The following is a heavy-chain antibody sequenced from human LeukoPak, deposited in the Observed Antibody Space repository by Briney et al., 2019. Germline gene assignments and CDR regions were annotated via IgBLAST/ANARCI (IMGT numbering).Heavy chain of an antibody. J-gene: IGHJ4*02. CDR1: GFTVSSNY. D-gene: IGHD3-22*01. CDR2: ISYDGSNK. V-gene: IGHV3-30*14. Sequence: GGSLRLSCAVSGFTVSSNYMSWVRQAPGKGLEWVAVISYDGSNKYYADSVKGRFTISRDNSKNTLYLQMNSLRAEDTAVYYCARDAHYYDSSGYDVYWGQGTLVTVSS. CDR3: ARDAHYYDSSGYDVY.